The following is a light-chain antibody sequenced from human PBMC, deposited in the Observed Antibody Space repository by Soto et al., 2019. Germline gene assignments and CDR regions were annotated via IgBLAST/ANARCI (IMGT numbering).Light chain of an antibody. J-gene: IGLJ1*01. CDR3: SSYTATNTLV. CDR2: DVG. V-gene: IGLV2-14*03. CDR1: SSDVGGHNY. Sequence: QSVLTQPAYVSGSPEQSITISFTVTSSDVGGHNYVSWYQQHPGKVPKLLIYDVGNRPSGVSDRFSGSKSGNTASLTISGLQAEDEADYYCSSYTATNTLVFGTGTKVTVL.